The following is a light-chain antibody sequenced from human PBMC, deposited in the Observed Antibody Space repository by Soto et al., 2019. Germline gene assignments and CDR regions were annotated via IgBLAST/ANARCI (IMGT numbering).Light chain of an antibody. J-gene: IGKJ5*01. CDR2: GTS. CDR1: QGVSSTY. V-gene: IGKV3-15*01. CDR3: QHYDSLPIT. Sequence: TLTLPSGERATLSCRPSQGVSSTYLGWYQQQPGQPPRLLMSGTSSRATGIPARFSGSGSGTEFTLTISSLQSEDFAVFYCQHYDSLPITFGQGTRLEIK.